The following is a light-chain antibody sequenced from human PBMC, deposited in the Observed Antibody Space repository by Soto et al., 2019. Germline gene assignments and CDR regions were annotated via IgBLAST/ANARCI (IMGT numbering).Light chain of an antibody. Sequence: EIVMTQSPSTLSVSPGERATLSCRASQSVSSNLAWYQQKPGQAPRLLIYGASTRATGTPARFSGSGSGTEFTLTISSLQPADSAVYYCQQYSNWPPFTFGQGTRLEI. CDR3: QQYSNWPPFT. V-gene: IGKV3-15*01. CDR2: GAS. CDR1: QSVSSN. J-gene: IGKJ5*01.